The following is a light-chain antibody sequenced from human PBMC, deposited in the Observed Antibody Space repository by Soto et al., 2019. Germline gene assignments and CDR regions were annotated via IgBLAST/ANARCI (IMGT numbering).Light chain of an antibody. CDR1: QSVSSNY. J-gene: IGKJ5*01. CDR2: DAY. CDR3: QQRHMWPIT. Sequence: EIALTHSPCTLSFSPGDRATLPCTASQSVSSNYLAWYQQKPGQAPRLLIYDAYNRATGIPPRFSGSGSGTDFTLTISSLEPEDSAVYYCQQRHMWPITFGQGTRLEIK. V-gene: IGKV3D-20*02.